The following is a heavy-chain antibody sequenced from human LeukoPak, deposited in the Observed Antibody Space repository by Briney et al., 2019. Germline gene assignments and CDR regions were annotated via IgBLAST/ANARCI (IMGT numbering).Heavy chain of an antibody. V-gene: IGHV3-74*01. J-gene: IGHJ4*02. CDR2: IETDGKSA. D-gene: IGHD3-16*02. Sequence: GGSLRLSCAVSGLTLSSCRMHWVRQAPGKGLVWVSAIETDGKSATYADSVKGRFTISRDNAKNTLYLQMNSLRAEDTAVYFCARDYQGLHYWGQGTLVTVSS. CDR1: GLTLSSCR. CDR3: ARDYQGLHY.